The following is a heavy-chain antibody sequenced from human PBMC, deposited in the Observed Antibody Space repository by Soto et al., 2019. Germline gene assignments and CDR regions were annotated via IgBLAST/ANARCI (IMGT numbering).Heavy chain of an antibody. Sequence: QVQLVQSGAEVTKPGSSVKVSCKASGGTFSSYAISWVRQSPGQGLEWMGGIIPIFGTANYAQKFQGRVTITADESTSTAYMELSSLRSEDTAVYYCARGTTAREPTYYYYGMDVWGQGTTVTVSS. CDR3: ARGTTAREPTYYYYGMDV. D-gene: IGHD1-26*01. CDR2: IIPIFGTA. J-gene: IGHJ6*02. CDR1: GGTFSSYA. V-gene: IGHV1-69*01.